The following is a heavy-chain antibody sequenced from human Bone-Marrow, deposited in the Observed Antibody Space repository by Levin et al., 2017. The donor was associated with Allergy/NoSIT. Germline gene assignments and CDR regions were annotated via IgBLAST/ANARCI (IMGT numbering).Heavy chain of an antibody. D-gene: IGHD3-16*01. CDR1: GYSFTKYW. CDR2: IYPRDSDI. Sequence: GESLKISCQASGYSFTKYWIAWLRQTPGKGLEWMGIIYPRDSDIRYSPSFQGQVTISADKPINTAYLQWNSLKAADTAIYDCAKEGAHGRPAGFDPWGQGTVVTVSS. V-gene: IGHV5-51*04. J-gene: IGHJ5*02. CDR3: AKEGAHGRPAGFDP.